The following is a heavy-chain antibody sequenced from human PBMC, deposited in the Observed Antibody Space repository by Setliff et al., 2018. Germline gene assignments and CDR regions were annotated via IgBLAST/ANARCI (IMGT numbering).Heavy chain of an antibody. D-gene: IGHD3-3*01. CDR3: ARMTRFSYMDV. J-gene: IGHJ6*03. CDR2: IYTTWST. Sequence: PSETLSLTCTVSGGSVGNSYYYWSWIRQPAGKGLEWIGRIYTTWSTNCNPSLRSRVSISLDTSKSQFFLKLDSVTAADTAVYYCARMTRFSYMDVWGKGTPVTVSS. V-gene: IGHV4-61*02. CDR1: GGSVGNSYYY.